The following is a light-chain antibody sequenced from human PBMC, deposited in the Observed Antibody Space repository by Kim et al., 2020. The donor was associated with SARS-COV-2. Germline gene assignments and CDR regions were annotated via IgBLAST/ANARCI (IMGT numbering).Light chain of an antibody. Sequence: SASVRDRVSIACRASRDIDSALGWYQQKPGKAPNLLIHDASTLQNGVPSRFSGTGSGTGFTLTISSLQPEDFATYYCQQAKSYPLTFCAGTKLEI. CDR3: QQAKSYPLT. V-gene: IGKV1-12*01. J-gene: IGKJ4*01. CDR1: RDIDSA. CDR2: DAS.